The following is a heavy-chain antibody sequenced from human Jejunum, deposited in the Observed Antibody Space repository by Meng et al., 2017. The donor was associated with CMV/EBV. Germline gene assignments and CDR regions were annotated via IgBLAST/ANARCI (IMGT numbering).Heavy chain of an antibody. Sequence: CPASGCTFHPFWMHCVRPAPGKWLVWVSRINTDGSSTNYADSVQGRFTISRDNAKNTLYLQMTSLRAEDTAVYYCARICSGATCAVGNWGQGTLVTVSS. CDR3: ARICSGATCAVGN. D-gene: IGHD2-15*01. V-gene: IGHV3-74*01. CDR2: INTDGSST. CDR1: GCTFHPFW. J-gene: IGHJ4*02.